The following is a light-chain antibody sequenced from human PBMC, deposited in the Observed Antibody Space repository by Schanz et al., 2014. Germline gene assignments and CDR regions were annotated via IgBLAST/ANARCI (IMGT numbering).Light chain of an antibody. CDR1: SSDVGGYKY. CDR2: EVS. Sequence: QSALTQPPSASGSPGQSVTISCTGTSSDVGGYKYVSWYQQHPGKAPKLIIYEVSTRPSGVPDRFSGSKSGNTASLTVSGLQAEDEADYYCCLYAGSYVLFGGGTKLTVL. CDR3: CLYAGSYVL. J-gene: IGLJ2*01. V-gene: IGLV2-8*01.